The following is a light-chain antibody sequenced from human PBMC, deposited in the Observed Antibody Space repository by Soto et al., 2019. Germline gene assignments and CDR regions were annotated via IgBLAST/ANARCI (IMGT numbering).Light chain of an antibody. Sequence: QSVLTQPRSVSGSPGQSVTISCTGTSSDIGGYNYVSWYQQHPGKAPKLMIYTVTKRPSGVPDRFSGSKSDNTASLTISGRQADDEADYYCCSYAGSSSYVVGTGTKLTVL. CDR3: CSYAGSSSYV. J-gene: IGLJ1*01. CDR2: TVT. V-gene: IGLV2-11*01. CDR1: SSDIGGYNY.